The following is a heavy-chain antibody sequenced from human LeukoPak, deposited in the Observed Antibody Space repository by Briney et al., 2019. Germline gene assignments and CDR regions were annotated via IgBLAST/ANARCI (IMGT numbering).Heavy chain of an antibody. Sequence: ASVKVSCKASGYTFTSYAMHWVRQAPGQRLEWIGWINAGNGNTKYSQKFQGRVTITRDTSASTAYMELSSLRSEDTAVYYCARDRIWFGDSLDYWGQGTLVTVSS. D-gene: IGHD3-10*01. CDR1: GYTFTSYA. J-gene: IGHJ4*02. V-gene: IGHV1-3*01. CDR3: ARDRIWFGDSLDY. CDR2: INAGNGNT.